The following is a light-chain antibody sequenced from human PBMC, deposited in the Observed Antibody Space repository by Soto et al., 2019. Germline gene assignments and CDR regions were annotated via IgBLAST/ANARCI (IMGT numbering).Light chain of an antibody. CDR2: ANN. CDR3: AGWDGSLRGFV. Sequence: QTVLTQPPSASGTPGQRVTISCSASSSNIGRDPVNWYQQLPGTAPKLLIYANNQRPSAVPDRFSGAKSGTSASLAISGLQSEDEADYFCAGWDGSLRGFVFGTGTKVTVL. V-gene: IGLV1-44*01. J-gene: IGLJ1*01. CDR1: SSNIGRDP.